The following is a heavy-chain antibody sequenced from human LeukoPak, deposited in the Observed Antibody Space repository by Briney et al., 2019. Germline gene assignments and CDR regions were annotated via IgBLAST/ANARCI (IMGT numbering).Heavy chain of an antibody. CDR2: ISSSGSTI. Sequence: LSLTCTVYGGSFSGYYWSWIRQPPGKGLEWVSYISSSGSTIYYADSVKGRFTISRDNAKNSLYLQMNSLRAEDTAVYYCARPKGTRRIVGAITWGQGTLVTVS. J-gene: IGHJ4*02. CDR3: ARPKGTRRIVGAIT. CDR1: GGSFSGYY. D-gene: IGHD1-26*01. V-gene: IGHV3-11*01.